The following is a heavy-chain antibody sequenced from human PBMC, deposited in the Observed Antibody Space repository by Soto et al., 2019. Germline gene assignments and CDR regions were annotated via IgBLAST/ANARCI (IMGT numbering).Heavy chain of an antibody. CDR3: ARGGSSTSCYDY. CDR1: GYTFTGYY. J-gene: IGHJ4*02. CDR2: INPNSGGT. D-gene: IGHD2-2*01. V-gene: IGHV1-2*04. Sequence: ASVKVSCKASGYTFTGYYMHWVRQAPGQGLEWMGWINPNSGGTNYAQKFQGWVTMTRDTSISTAYMELGRLRSDDTAVYYCARGGSSTSCYDYWGQGTLVTVSS.